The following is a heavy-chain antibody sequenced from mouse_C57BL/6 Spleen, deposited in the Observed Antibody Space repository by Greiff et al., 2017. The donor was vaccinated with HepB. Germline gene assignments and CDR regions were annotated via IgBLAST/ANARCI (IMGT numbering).Heavy chain of an antibody. CDR1: GYTFTSYW. V-gene: IGHV1-72*01. Sequence: VKLQQSGAELVKPGASVKLSCKASGYTFTSYWMHWVKQRPGRGLEWIGRIDPNSGGTKYNEKFKSKATLTVDKPSSTAYMQLSSLTSEDSAVDYCARATTVVAPFDYWGQGTTLTVSS. D-gene: IGHD1-1*01. J-gene: IGHJ2*01. CDR2: IDPNSGGT. CDR3: ARATTVVAPFDY.